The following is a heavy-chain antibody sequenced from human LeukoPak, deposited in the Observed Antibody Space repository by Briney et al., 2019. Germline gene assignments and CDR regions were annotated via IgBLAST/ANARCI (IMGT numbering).Heavy chain of an antibody. D-gene: IGHD3-10*01. Sequence: PGGSLRLSCAASGFTFSSYAMSWVRQAPGKGLEWVSAISGSGGSTYYADSVKGRFTISRDNSKNTLYLQMNSLRAEDTAVYYCAKDLREESPVLLWFGELSPTTIHYYYYGMDVWGQGTTVTVSS. CDR2: ISGSGGST. J-gene: IGHJ6*02. CDR1: GFTFSSYA. CDR3: AKDLREESPVLLWFGELSPTTIHYYYYGMDV. V-gene: IGHV3-23*01.